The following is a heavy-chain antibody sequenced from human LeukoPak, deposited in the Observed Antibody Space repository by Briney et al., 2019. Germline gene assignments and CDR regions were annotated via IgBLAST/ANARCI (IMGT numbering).Heavy chain of an antibody. D-gene: IGHD3-9*01. CDR2: ISSSGGTL. CDR1: GFTFSSYE. Sequence: GGSLRLSCAASGFTFSSYEMNWVRQAPGKGLEWVSYISSSGGTLYYADSVKGRFTISRDNAKNSLYLQMNSLRAEDTAIYYCARGAPSGILSSPFDYWGQGTLVTVSS. V-gene: IGHV3-48*03. J-gene: IGHJ4*02. CDR3: ARGAPSGILSSPFDY.